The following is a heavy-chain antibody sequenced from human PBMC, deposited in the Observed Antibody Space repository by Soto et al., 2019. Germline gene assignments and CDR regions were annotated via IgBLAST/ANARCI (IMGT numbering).Heavy chain of an antibody. Sequence: GGSLRLSCAASGFTFSDYYMSWIRQAPGKGLEWVSYISSSGSTIYYADSVKGRFTISRDNAKNSLYLQMNSLRAEDTAVYYCARDLEFLKYGEAFDTWGQGTTVTVSS. D-gene: IGHD3-3*01. CDR2: ISSSGSTI. CDR3: ARDLEFLKYGEAFDT. CDR1: GFTFSDYY. V-gene: IGHV3-11*01. J-gene: IGHJ3*02.